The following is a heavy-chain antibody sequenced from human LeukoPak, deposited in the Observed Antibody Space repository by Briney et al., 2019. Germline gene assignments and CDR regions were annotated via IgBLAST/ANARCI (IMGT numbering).Heavy chain of an antibody. Sequence: GGSLRLSCAASGFTVSSNYMSWVRQAPGKGLEWVSVIYSGGSTYYADSVKGRFTISRDNSKNTLYLQVNSLRAEDTAVYYCARDSGYSGYDHFDYWGQGTLVTVSS. CDR2: IYSGGST. J-gene: IGHJ4*02. V-gene: IGHV3-66*01. D-gene: IGHD5-12*01. CDR3: ARDSGYSGYDHFDY. CDR1: GFTVSSNY.